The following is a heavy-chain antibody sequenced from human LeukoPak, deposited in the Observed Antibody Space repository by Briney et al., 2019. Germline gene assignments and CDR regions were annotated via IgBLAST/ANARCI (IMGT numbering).Heavy chain of an antibody. CDR1: GYSFTSYW. V-gene: IGHV5-51*01. CDR2: IYPGDSDT. J-gene: IGHJ4*02. D-gene: IGHD6-19*01. Sequence: GESLKISCKGSGYSFTSYWIGWVRQMPGKGLEWMGIIYPGDSDTRYSPSFQGQVTISADKSISTAYLQWSSLKASDTAMYYCARVDIAVARRYYFDYWGQGTLVTVSS. CDR3: ARVDIAVARRYYFDY.